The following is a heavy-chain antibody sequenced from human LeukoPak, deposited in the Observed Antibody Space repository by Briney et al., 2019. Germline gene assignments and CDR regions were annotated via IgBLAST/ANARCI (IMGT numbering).Heavy chain of an antibody. Sequence: SETLSLTCTVSGGSISSSSYYCGWIRQPPGKGLEWIGSIYYSGSTYYNPSLKSRVTISVDTSKNQFSLRLSSVTAADTAVYYCARQVSMGYSFGYYYYYYMDVWGKGTTVTVSS. V-gene: IGHV4-39*01. D-gene: IGHD3-3*01. CDR2: IYYSGST. J-gene: IGHJ6*03. CDR1: GGSISSSSYY. CDR3: ARQVSMGYSFGYYYYYYMDV.